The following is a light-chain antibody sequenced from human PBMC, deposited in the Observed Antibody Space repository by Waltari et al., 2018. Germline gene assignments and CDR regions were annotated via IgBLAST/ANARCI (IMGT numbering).Light chain of an antibody. J-gene: IGKJ3*01. V-gene: IGKV3-20*01. Sequence: EIVLTQSPGTLSLSPGERATLSCRASQSVSSSYLARYQQKPGQAPRLLIYGASSRATGIPDRFSGSGSGTDVTLTISRLEPEDFAVYYCQQYGSSSLFTFGPGTKVDIK. CDR1: QSVSSSY. CDR2: GAS. CDR3: QQYGSSSLFT.